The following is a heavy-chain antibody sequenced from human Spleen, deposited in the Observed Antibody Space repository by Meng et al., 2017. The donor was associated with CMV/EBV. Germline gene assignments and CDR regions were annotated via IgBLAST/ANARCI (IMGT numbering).Heavy chain of an antibody. Sequence: GGSLRLSCAASGFTFRDYYMSWIRQAPGKGLEWISYISSTGRTIYYTDSVQGRFTISRDNAKNSLYLQMNSLRAEDTAVYYCARVAGDPLYYYYGMDVWGQGTTVTVSS. J-gene: IGHJ6*02. D-gene: IGHD6-19*01. CDR2: ISSTGRTI. CDR1: GFTFRDYY. V-gene: IGHV3-11*04. CDR3: ARVAGDPLYYYYGMDV.